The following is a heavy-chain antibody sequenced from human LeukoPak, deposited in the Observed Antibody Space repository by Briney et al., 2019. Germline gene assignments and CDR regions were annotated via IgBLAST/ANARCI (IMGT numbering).Heavy chain of an antibody. CDR2: IKQDGSEK. D-gene: IGHD3-10*02. Sequence: GGSLRLSCAASGFTFSSYWMSWVRQAPGKGLEWVANIKQDGSEKYYVDSAKGRFTISRDNDKNSLYLQMNSLRAEDTAVYYCAELGITMIGGVWGKGTTVTISS. V-gene: IGHV3-7*01. CDR1: GFTFSSYW. J-gene: IGHJ6*04. CDR3: AELGITMIGGV.